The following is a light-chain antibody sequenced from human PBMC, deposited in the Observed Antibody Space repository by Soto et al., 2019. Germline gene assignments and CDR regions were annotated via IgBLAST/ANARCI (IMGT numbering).Light chain of an antibody. CDR2: GAS. CDR1: QSVSGSY. Sequence: EMVLTQSPGTLSLSPGERATLSCRASQSVSGSYLAWYQQKPGQAPRLLIYGASSRAAGIPDRFSGSGSGADFTLSISGLEPEDGAVYYCQQYGSSPPYTFGQGTKLEIK. V-gene: IGKV3-20*01. J-gene: IGKJ2*01. CDR3: QQYGSSPPYT.